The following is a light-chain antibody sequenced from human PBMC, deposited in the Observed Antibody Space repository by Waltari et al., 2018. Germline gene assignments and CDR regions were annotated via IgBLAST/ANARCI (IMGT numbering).Light chain of an antibody. CDR3: QQYNSYLLT. CDR1: QSISTW. Sequence: DIQMTQSPSTLSASVGDTVTITCRASQSISTWLAWYQQNPGQAPKLLIYDASILESGVPSRFSGSGSGTEFTLTISSLQPDDFATYYCQQYNSYLLTFGGGTKVEIK. CDR2: DAS. J-gene: IGKJ4*01. V-gene: IGKV1-5*01.